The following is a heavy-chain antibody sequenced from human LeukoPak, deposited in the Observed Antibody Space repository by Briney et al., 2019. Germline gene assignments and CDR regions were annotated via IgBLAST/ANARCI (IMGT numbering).Heavy chain of an antibody. CDR3: ARGSSSVPSPGVA. Sequence: GASVKVSCKASGYTFTGYYMHWVRQAPGQGLEWMGWINTNTGNPTYAQGFTGRFVFSLDTSVSTAYLQISSLKAEDTAVYYCARGSSSVPSPGVAWGQGTLVTVSS. CDR1: GYTFTGYY. CDR2: INTNTGNP. V-gene: IGHV7-4-1*02. J-gene: IGHJ5*02. D-gene: IGHD3-10*01.